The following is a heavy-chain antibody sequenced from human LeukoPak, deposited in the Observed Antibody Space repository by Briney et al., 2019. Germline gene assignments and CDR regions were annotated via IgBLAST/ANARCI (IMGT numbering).Heavy chain of an antibody. CDR2: ISGSGGST. D-gene: IGHD6-13*01. Sequence: GGSLRLSCAASGFTFSGYAMSWVRQAPGKGLEWVSAISGSGGSTYYADSVKGRFTISRDNSKNTLYLQMNSLRAEDTAVYYCAKELYSSSWFSPFDYWGQGTLVTVSS. V-gene: IGHV3-23*01. CDR3: AKELYSSSWFSPFDY. J-gene: IGHJ4*02. CDR1: GFTFSGYA.